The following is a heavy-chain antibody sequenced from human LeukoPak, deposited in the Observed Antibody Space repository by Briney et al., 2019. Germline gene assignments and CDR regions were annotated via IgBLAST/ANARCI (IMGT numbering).Heavy chain of an antibody. Sequence: GGSLRLACAASGFTFDNYAMSWVRQAPGKGLEWVSTISGSGVHSYHADFVKGRFTISRDNSKNTLDLQMNSLRAEDTAVYYCAKHAGYSSRQNSDYWGQGTLVSVSS. J-gene: IGHJ4*02. CDR1: GFTFDNYA. CDR2: ISGSGVHS. CDR3: AKHAGYSSRQNSDY. D-gene: IGHD6-13*01. V-gene: IGHV3-23*01.